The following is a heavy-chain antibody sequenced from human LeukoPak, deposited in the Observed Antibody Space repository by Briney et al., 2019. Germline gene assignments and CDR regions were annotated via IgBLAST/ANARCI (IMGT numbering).Heavy chain of an antibody. CDR1: GFTFSSYS. CDR3: ARGKGGYYFDY. V-gene: IGHV3-21*01. J-gene: IGHJ4*02. Sequence: RGSLGLSCAASGFTFSSYSMNWVRQAPGKGLEWVSSISSSSSYIYYADSVKGRFTISRDNAKNSLYLQMNSLRAEDTAVYYCARGKGGYYFDYWGQGTLVTVSS. D-gene: IGHD2-15*01. CDR2: ISSSSSYI.